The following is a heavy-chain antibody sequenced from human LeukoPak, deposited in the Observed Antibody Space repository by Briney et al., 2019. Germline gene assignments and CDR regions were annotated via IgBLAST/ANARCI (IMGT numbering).Heavy chain of an antibody. Sequence: GGSLRLSCAASGFTFSSYAMSWVRQAPGKGLEWVSAISGSGGSTYYADSVKGRFTISRDNSKNTLCLQMNSLRAEDTAVYYCAKTQRYSGTFFDYWGQGTLVTVSS. CDR2: ISGSGGST. V-gene: IGHV3-23*01. D-gene: IGHD1-26*01. CDR1: GFTFSSYA. CDR3: AKTQRYSGTFFDY. J-gene: IGHJ4*02.